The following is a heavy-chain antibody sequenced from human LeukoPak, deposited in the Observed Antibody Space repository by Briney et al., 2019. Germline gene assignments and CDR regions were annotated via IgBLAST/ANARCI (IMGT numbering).Heavy chain of an antibody. CDR3: ARGEVGATREIDY. D-gene: IGHD1-26*01. J-gene: IGHJ4*02. V-gene: IGHV4-34*01. Sequence: SETLSLTCDVSVGSLSDSCWSWVRQPPGKGLEWVGEVNHNGGTSYNPSLRSRVSISIDTSKNQFSLKLSSVTAADTAVYYCARGEVGATREIDYWGQGTLVTVSS. CDR1: VGSLSDSC. CDR2: VNHNGGT.